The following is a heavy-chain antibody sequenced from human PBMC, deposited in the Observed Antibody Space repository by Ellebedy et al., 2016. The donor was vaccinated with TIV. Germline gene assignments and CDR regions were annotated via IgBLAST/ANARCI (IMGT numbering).Heavy chain of an antibody. CDR1: GVTVSSKH. CDR3: TKARDGGGSVDY. CDR2: FQGGGTT. J-gene: IGHJ4*02. V-gene: IGHV3-66*01. Sequence: PGGSLTLSCAASGVTVSSKHMNWVRQAPGKGREWVAVFQGGGTTHYADSVKGRFTIARDNSKNTLYLQMNSLRAEDTAVYYCTKARDGGGSVDYWGQGTLVTVSS. D-gene: IGHD2-15*01.